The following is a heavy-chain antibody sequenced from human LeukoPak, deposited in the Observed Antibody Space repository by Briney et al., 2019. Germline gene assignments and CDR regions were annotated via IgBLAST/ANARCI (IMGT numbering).Heavy chain of an antibody. J-gene: IGHJ4*02. CDR2: IKHDGSVI. CDR1: GLTFSGYG. Sequence: GGSLRLSSEAPGLTFSGYGMSWGRHAPGKGLKCVPQIKHDGSVIYYVDSVKGRFTISRDNAQNSVYLQTNRLRAEDTAVYYCARLLWTTETTGFDYWGQGTLVTVSP. D-gene: IGHD4-17*01. CDR3: ARLLWTTETTGFDY. V-gene: IGHV3-7*01.